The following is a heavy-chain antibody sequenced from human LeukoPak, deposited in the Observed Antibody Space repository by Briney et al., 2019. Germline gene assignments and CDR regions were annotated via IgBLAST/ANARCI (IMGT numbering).Heavy chain of an antibody. CDR2: INSDGSST. J-gene: IGHJ4*02. V-gene: IGHV3-74*01. CDR1: GFTFSSYW. CDR3: ATEYLGYYFDY. D-gene: IGHD2-2*02. Sequence: GGSLRLSCAASGFTFSSYWMHWVRQAPGKGLVWVSRINSDGSSTSYADSVKGRFTISRDNSKNTLYLQMNSLRAEDTAVYYCATEYLGYYFDYWGQGTLVTVSS.